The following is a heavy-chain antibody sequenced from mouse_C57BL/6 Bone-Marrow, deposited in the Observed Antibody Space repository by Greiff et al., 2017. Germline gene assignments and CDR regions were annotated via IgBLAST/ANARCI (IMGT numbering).Heavy chain of an antibody. J-gene: IGHJ3*01. CDR3: TTSLIYYYGSSFAWFAY. CDR1: GFNIKDDY. CDR2: IDPENGDT. V-gene: IGHV14-4*01. D-gene: IGHD1-1*01. Sequence: VQLQQSGAELVRPGASVKLSCTASGFNIKDDYMHWVKQRPEQGLEWIGWIDPENGDTEYASKFQGKATITADTSSNTAYLQLSSLTSEDTAVYSCTTSLIYYYGSSFAWFAYWGQGTLVTVSA.